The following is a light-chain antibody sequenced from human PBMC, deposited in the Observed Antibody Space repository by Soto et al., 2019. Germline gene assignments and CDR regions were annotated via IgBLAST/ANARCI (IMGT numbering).Light chain of an antibody. J-gene: IGLJ2*01. CDR2: DVS. CDR3: SSYTTSSTSVV. CDR1: SSDVGSYNR. Sequence: QPVLTQPPSVSGSPGQSVTISCTGTSSDVGSYNRVSWYQQPPGTAPKLMIYDVSNRPSGVPDRFSGSKSGNTASLTISGPQAEDEADFYCSSYTTSSTSVVFGGGTQLTVL. V-gene: IGLV2-18*02.